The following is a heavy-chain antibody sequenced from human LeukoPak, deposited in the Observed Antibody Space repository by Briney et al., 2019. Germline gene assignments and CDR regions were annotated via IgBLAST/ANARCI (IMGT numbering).Heavy chain of an antibody. Sequence: ASVKVSCKASGCTFSSYSISWVRQAPGQGLEWMGRIIPNFGTANYAQKFQGRVTITTDESTITANMELSSLRSEDKAVYYCASRPGIAVAGTLGTFDYRGQGTLVTVSP. D-gene: IGHD6-19*01. CDR1: GCTFSSYS. CDR3: ASRPGIAVAGTLGTFDY. CDR2: IIPNFGTA. J-gene: IGHJ4*02. V-gene: IGHV1-69*05.